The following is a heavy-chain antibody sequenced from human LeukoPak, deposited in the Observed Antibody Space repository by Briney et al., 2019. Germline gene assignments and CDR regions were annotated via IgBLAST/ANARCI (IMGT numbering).Heavy chain of an antibody. Sequence: GGSLRLSCAASGFTFSSYWMSWVRQAPGKGLEWVAIIKQDGSEKYYVDSVKGRFTISRDNSKNSLYLQMNSLRAEDTAVYYCARASITMVRGELVYYFDFWGQGTLVTVSS. CDR3: ARASITMVRGELVYYFDF. V-gene: IGHV3-7*01. CDR1: GFTFSSYW. J-gene: IGHJ4*02. D-gene: IGHD3-10*01. CDR2: IKQDGSEK.